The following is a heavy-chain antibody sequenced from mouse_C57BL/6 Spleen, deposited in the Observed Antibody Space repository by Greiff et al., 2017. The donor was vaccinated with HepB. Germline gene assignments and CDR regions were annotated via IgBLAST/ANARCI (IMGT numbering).Heavy chain of an antibody. CDR1: GYTFTSYW. J-gene: IGHJ4*01. CDR3: ARSAYGSSYYAMDY. V-gene: IGHV1-59*01. CDR2: IDPSDSYT. D-gene: IGHD1-1*01. Sequence: QVQLQQPGAELVRPGPSVKLSCKASGYTFTSYWMHWVKQRPGQGLEWIGVIDPSDSYTNYNQKFKGKATLTVDTSSSTAYMQLSSLTSEDSAVYYCARSAYGSSYYAMDYWGQGTSVTVSS.